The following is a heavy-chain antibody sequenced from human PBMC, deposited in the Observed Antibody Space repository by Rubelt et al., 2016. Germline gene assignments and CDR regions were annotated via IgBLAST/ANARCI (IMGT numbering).Heavy chain of an antibody. CDR1: GGSISSSNW. CDR3: ARDSISSGWYEGY. V-gene: IGHV4-4*02. Sequence: HVQLQESGPGLVKPSGTLSLTCAVSGGSISSSNWWSWVRQPPGKGLEWIAEIYHRGSTNSNPSLKSRVTISVDKSKNQLALKLSAVTAADTAVYYCARDSISSGWYEGYWGQGTLVTVSS. J-gene: IGHJ4*02. CDR2: IYHRGST. D-gene: IGHD6-19*01.